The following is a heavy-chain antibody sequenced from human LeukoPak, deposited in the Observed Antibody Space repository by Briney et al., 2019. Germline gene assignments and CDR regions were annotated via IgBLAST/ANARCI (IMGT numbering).Heavy chain of an antibody. Sequence: GSLRLSCAASGFTFSSYAMYWVRQAPGKGLEWIGSIYYSGSTYYNPSLKSRVTISVDTSKNQFSLKLSSVTAADTAVYYCARDLVGARAFDYWGQGTLVTVSS. V-gene: IGHV4-59*05. J-gene: IGHJ4*02. D-gene: IGHD1-26*01. CDR3: ARDLVGARAFDY. CDR1: GFTFSSYAMY. CDR2: IYYSGST.